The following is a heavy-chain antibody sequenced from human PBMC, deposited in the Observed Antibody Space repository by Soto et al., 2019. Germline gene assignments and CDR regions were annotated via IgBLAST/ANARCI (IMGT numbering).Heavy chain of an antibody. CDR3: ARDDSSGYRQYYYYGMDV. D-gene: IGHD3-22*01. Sequence: SVKVSCKXSGGTFSSYAISWVRQAPGQGLEWMGGIIPIFGTANYAQKFQGRVTITADESTSTAYMELSSLRSEDTAVYYCARDDSSGYRQYYYYGMDVWGQGTTVTVSS. J-gene: IGHJ6*02. V-gene: IGHV1-69*13. CDR2: IIPIFGTA. CDR1: GGTFSSYA.